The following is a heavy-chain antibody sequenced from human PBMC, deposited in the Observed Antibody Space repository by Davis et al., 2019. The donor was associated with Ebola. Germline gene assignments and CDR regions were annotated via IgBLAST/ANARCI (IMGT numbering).Heavy chain of an antibody. V-gene: IGHV1-69*06. CDR1: GGTFSSYA. D-gene: IGHD4-17*01. J-gene: IGHJ6*02. CDR2: IIPIFGTA. Sequence: SVKVSCKASGGTFSSYAISWVRQAPGQGLEWMGGIIPIFGTANYAQKFQGRVTITADKSTSTAYMELSSLRSEDTAVYYCARAMTTVTTRYYYGMDVWGQGTTVTVSS. CDR3: ARAMTTVTTRYYYGMDV.